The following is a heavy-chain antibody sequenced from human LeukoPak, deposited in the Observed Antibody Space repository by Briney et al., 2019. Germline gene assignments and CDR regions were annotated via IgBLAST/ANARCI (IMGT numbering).Heavy chain of an antibody. Sequence: ASVKVSCKASGGTFSSYAISWVRQAPGQGLEWMGRIIPILGIANYAQKFQGRVTITADKSTSTAYMELSSLRSGDTAVYYCARDWNEYDAFDIWGQGTMVTVSS. D-gene: IGHD1-1*01. J-gene: IGHJ3*02. CDR3: ARDWNEYDAFDI. CDR1: GGTFSSYA. V-gene: IGHV1-69*04. CDR2: IIPILGIA.